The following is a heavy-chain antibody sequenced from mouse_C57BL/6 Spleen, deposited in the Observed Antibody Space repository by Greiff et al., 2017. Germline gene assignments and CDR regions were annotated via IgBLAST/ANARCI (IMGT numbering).Heavy chain of an antibody. Sequence: QVQLKESGAELVKPGASVKISCKASGYAFSSYWMNWVKQRPGKGLEWIGQIYPGDGDTNYNGKFKGKATLTADKSSSTAYMQLSSLTSEDSAVYFCARSMYYGSSSYFDYWGQGTTLTVSS. CDR3: ARSMYYGSSSYFDY. J-gene: IGHJ2*01. CDR1: GYAFSSYW. D-gene: IGHD1-1*01. V-gene: IGHV1-80*01. CDR2: IYPGDGDT.